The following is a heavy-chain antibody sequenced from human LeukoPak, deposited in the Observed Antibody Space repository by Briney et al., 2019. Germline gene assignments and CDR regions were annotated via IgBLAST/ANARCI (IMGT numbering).Heavy chain of an antibody. V-gene: IGHV3-9*01. CDR2: ISWNSGSI. Sequence: GGSLRLSCAASGFTFDDYAMHWVRQAPGKGLEWVSGISWNSGSIGYADSVKGRFTISGDNAKNSLYLQMNSLRAEDTAVYYCARDGRRYYYDSSGYYEYYFDYWGQGTLVTVSS. CDR3: ARDGRRYYYDSSGYYEYYFDY. CDR1: GFTFDDYA. D-gene: IGHD3-22*01. J-gene: IGHJ4*02.